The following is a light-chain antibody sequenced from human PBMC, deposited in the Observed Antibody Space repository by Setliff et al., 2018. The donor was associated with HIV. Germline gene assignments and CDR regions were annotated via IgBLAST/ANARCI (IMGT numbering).Light chain of an antibody. J-gene: IGLJ2*01. CDR1: TNDVGAYNY. V-gene: IGLV2-14*03. CDR2: GVT. Sequence: QSVLTQPASVSGSPGQSIAISCTGTTNDVGAYNYVSWYQQHPGKAPKLIIYGVTHRPSGVSDRFSGSKSGGTASLTISGLQTEDEASYYCSSYTTSGTVIFGGGTKVTVL. CDR3: SSYTTSGTVI.